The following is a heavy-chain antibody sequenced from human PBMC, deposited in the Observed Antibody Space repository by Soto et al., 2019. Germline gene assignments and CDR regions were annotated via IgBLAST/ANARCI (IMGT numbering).Heavy chain of an antibody. CDR2: IAYDGNNS. D-gene: IGHD1-26*01. J-gene: IGHJ3*02. CDR3: ERESMGPTTWDAFDI. CDR1: GFSFSTSA. Sequence: QGQLVESGGGVVQPGTSLRLSCAASGFSFSTSALHWVRQAPGKGLDWVAVIAYDGNNSDHADSVKGRFTISRDNSKNTLYLQMNSLRLEDTAVYYCERESMGPTTWDAFDIWGQGTTVTVSS. V-gene: IGHV3-30-3*01.